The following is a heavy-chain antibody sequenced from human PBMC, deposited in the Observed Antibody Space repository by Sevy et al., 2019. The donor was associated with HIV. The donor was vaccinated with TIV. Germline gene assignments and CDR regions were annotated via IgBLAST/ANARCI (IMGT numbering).Heavy chain of an antibody. CDR1: GFTFTTYA. D-gene: IGHD6-25*01. J-gene: IGHJ4*02. CDR2: ITGSGGAS. Sequence: GGSLRLSCAASGFTFTTYAMTWVRQGPRKGLEWVSSITGSGGASYYADCVKGRFTTSRDSSRNIVTLQMNGLRVEDTAVYYCVKARFVGSGWAGNFDSWGQGAMVTVSS. V-gene: IGHV3-23*01. CDR3: VKARFVGSGWAGNFDS.